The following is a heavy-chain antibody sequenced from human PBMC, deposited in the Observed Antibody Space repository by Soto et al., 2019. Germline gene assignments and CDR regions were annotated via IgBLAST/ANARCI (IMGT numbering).Heavy chain of an antibody. V-gene: IGHV3-33*01. D-gene: IGHD3-22*01. CDR2: TWFDGSNE. CDR3: ARDGEFHDSSGKFDY. Sequence: QVQLVESGGGVVQPGASLRLSCVASGFTFSGFGMNWVRQAPGKGLEWVAITWFDGSNEFYADSVKGRFTISRDNSKNTVYLQMNSLRADDTAIYYCARDGEFHDSSGKFDYWGQGTLVTVSS. J-gene: IGHJ4*02. CDR1: GFTFSGFG.